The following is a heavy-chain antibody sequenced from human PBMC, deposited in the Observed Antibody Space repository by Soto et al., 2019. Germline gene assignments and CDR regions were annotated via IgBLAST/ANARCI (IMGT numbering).Heavy chain of an antibody. CDR2: TYYRSKWYN. V-gene: IGHV6-1*01. D-gene: IGHD3-3*01. J-gene: IGHJ5*02. CDR1: GDSVSSNSAA. Sequence: QVQLQQSGPGLVKPSQTLSLTCAISGDSVSSNSAAWNWIRQSPSRGLEWLGRTYYRSKWYNDYAVSVKSRITINPDTSKNQFSLQLNSVTPEDTAVYYCARDPRVDYDFWSAGGWFDPWGQGTLVTVSS. CDR3: ARDPRVDYDFWSAGGWFDP.